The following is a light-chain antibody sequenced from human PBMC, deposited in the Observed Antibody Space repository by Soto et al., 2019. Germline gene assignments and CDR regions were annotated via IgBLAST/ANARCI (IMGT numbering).Light chain of an antibody. V-gene: IGLV2-14*01. CDR2: EVS. J-gene: IGLJ1*01. CDR3: SSYTSSSTLPYV. Sequence: QSALTQPASVSGSPGQSITISCTGTSSDVGGYNYVSWYQQHPGKAPKLMIYEVSNRPSGVSNRFSGSKSGNTASLTISGIQAEDEADYYCSSYTSSSTLPYVFGTGTKVTVL. CDR1: SSDVGGYNY.